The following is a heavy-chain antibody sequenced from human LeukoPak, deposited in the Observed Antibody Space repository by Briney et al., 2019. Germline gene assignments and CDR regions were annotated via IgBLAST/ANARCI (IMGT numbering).Heavy chain of an antibody. Sequence: PSETLSLTCTVSGGSISSYYWSWIRQPPGKGLEWIASVYHSGTSNYNPSLRSRVTISVDTSKNQFSLRVNSVTAADTALYYCARDRSGHIYSRFDSWGQGALVTVSS. CDR1: GGSISSYY. D-gene: IGHD5-18*01. V-gene: IGHV4-59*01. J-gene: IGHJ4*02. CDR2: VYHSGTS. CDR3: ARDRSGHIYSRFDS.